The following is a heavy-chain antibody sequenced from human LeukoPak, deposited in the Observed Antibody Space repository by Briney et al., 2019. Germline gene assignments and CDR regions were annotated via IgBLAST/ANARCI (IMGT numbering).Heavy chain of an antibody. CDR3: ALLGYCSGGNCYPIDY. J-gene: IGHJ4*02. CDR2: ISGYNGNT. D-gene: IGHD2-15*01. V-gene: IGHV1-18*01. Sequence: ASVKVSCKASGYTFTSYGISWERQAPGQGLEWMGWISGYNGNTNYAQKLQGRVTMTTDTSTSTAYMELRSLRSDDTAVYYCALLGYCSGGNCYPIDYWGQGTLVTVSS. CDR1: GYTFTSYG.